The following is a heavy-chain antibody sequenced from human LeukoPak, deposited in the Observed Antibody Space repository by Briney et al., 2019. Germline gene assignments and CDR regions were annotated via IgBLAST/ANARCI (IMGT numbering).Heavy chain of an antibody. J-gene: IGHJ5*02. CDR3: ARGVDHDYGDNWFDP. Sequence: SETLSLTCTVSGGSINSYYWSWIRQPPGKGLEWIGYIYYSGSTNYNPSLKSRVTISVDTSKNQFSLKLSSVTAADTAVYYCARGVDHDYGDNWFDPWGQGTLVTVSS. D-gene: IGHD4-17*01. CDR1: GGSINSYY. V-gene: IGHV4-59*08. CDR2: IYYSGST.